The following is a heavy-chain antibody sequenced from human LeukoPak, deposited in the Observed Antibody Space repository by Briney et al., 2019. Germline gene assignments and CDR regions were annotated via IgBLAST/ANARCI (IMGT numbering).Heavy chain of an antibody. CDR3: ARSVRTYGSGSYYFDY. Sequence: ASVKVSCKASGGTFSSYAISWVRQAPGQGLEWMGGIIPIFGTANYAQKFQGRVTITADESTSTAYMGLSSLRSEDTAVYYCARSVRTYGSGSYYFDYWGQGTLVTVSS. D-gene: IGHD3-10*01. V-gene: IGHV1-69*01. CDR2: IIPIFGTA. CDR1: GGTFSSYA. J-gene: IGHJ4*02.